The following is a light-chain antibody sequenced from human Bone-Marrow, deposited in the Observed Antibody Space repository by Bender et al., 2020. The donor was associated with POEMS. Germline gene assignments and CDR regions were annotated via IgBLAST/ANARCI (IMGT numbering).Light chain of an antibody. Sequence: SYELTQPPSVSVSPGQTASITCSGDKLGDQYACWYQQKPGQAPVLVVYDDSDRPSGIPERFSGSNSGDTATLTISRVEAGDEADYYCQVWDSRTDFVVFGGGTKLTVL. V-gene: IGLV3-1*01. CDR2: DDS. CDR1: KLGDQY. CDR3: QVWDSRTDFVV. J-gene: IGLJ2*01.